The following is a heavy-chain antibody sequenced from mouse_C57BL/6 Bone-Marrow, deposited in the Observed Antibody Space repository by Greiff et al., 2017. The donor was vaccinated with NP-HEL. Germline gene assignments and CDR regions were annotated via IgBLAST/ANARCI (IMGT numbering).Heavy chain of an antibody. D-gene: IGHD2-3*01. Sequence: EVQLVESGPVLVKPGASVKMSCKASGYTFTDYYMNWVKQSHGKSLEWIGVINPYNGGTSYNQKFKGKATLTVDKSSSTAYMELNSLTSEDSAVYYCARLYDGLHWYFDVWGTGTTVTVSS. J-gene: IGHJ1*03. CDR2: INPYNGGT. V-gene: IGHV1-19*01. CDR1: GYTFTDYY. CDR3: ARLYDGLHWYFDV.